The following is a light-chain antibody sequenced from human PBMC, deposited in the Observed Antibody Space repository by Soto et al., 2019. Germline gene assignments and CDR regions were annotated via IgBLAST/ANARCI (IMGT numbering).Light chain of an antibody. V-gene: IGKV3-11*01. CDR2: DAS. Sequence: IVVTQSPATLSLSPGERATLSCRASHSVSSYFAWYQQKPGQAPRLLIYDASNRATGIPARFSGSGSGTVVTLTVSCLEPEDCAVYYCQQRSNWPITFGQGTRLEIK. CDR1: HSVSSY. J-gene: IGKJ5*01. CDR3: QQRSNWPIT.